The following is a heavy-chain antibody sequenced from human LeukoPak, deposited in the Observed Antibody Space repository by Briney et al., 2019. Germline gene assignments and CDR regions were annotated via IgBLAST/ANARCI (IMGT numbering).Heavy chain of an antibody. J-gene: IGHJ4*02. D-gene: IGHD3-10*01. V-gene: IGHV3-7*01. CDR1: GFTLSGHF. CDR2: INQDGSEK. Sequence: GGSLRLSCAASGFTLSGHFMSWVRQAPGKGLEWVANINQDGSEKYYVESVKGRFTISRDNARDSLYLQMNSLRAEDTAVHYCARAEYYYGSGTTLGVDWGQGTLVTVSS. CDR3: ARAEYYYGSGTTLGVD.